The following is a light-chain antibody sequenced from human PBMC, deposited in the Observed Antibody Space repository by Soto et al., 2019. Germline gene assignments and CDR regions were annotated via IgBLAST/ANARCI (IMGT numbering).Light chain of an antibody. CDR3: QQYENWPYT. V-gene: IGKV3-15*01. CDR2: GAS. Sequence: EIVMTQSPATVSLSPGERATLSCRASPGVSNTLAWYQQRPGQAPRLLIFGASIRAPGIPARFSGGGSGREFTLTITSLQSEDFAVYYGQQYENWPYTFGQGTNLEIK. CDR1: PGVSNT. J-gene: IGKJ2*01.